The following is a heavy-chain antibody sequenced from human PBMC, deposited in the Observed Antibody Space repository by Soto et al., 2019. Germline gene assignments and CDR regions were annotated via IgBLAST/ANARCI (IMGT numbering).Heavy chain of an antibody. CDR3: AKGRRVVPAAKVHTRYYYYYGMDV. Sequence: VQLLESGGGLVQPGGSLRLSCAASGFTFSSYAMSWVRQAPGKGLEWVSAISGSGGSTYYADSVKGRFTISRDNSKNTLYLQMNSLRAEDTAVYYCAKGRRVVPAAKVHTRYYYYYGMDVWGQGTTVTVSS. CDR1: GFTFSSYA. D-gene: IGHD2-2*01. J-gene: IGHJ6*02. V-gene: IGHV3-23*01. CDR2: ISGSGGST.